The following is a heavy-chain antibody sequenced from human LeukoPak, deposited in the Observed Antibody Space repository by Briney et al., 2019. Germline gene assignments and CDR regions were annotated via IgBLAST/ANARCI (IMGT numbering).Heavy chain of an antibody. J-gene: IGHJ4*02. D-gene: IGHD6-13*01. CDR2: INHSGST. V-gene: IGHV4-34*01. CDR3: ARDAYSSSWYSDY. CDR1: GRSFSGYY. Sequence: SETLSLTCAVYGRSFSGYYWSWIRQPPGKGLEWIGEINHSGSTNYNPSLKSRVTMSVDTSKNQFSLKLSSVTAADTARYYCARDAYSSSWYSDYWGQGILVSVSS.